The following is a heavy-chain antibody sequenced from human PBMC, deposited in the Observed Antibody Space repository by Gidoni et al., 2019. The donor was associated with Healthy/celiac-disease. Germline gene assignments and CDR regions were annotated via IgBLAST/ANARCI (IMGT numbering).Heavy chain of an antibody. CDR3: TTATPPRYYYYGMDV. D-gene: IGHD4-17*01. V-gene: IGHV3-15*01. CDR1: GFTFSNAW. CDR2: IKRKTDSGTT. J-gene: IGHJ6*02. Sequence: EVQLVASGGGLLQPGGSLILSFAASGFTFSNAWMSWVRQAPGKGLEWVGRIKRKTDSGTTDYAAPVKGRFTISRDDSKNTMYLQMNSLKTEDTAVYYCTTATPPRYYYYGMDVWGQGTTVTVSS.